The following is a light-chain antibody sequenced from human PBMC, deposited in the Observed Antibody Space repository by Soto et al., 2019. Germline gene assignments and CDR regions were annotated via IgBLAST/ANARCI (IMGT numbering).Light chain of an antibody. Sequence: QPVLTQPPSASASLGASVTLTCTLSSGYSNYKVDWYQQRPGKGPRFVMRVGTGGIVGYKGDGIPDRFSVLGSGLNRYLTIKNIQEEDESDYHCGADHGSGSNVVFGGGTKVTVL. CDR1: SGYSNYK. CDR3: GADHGSGSNVV. CDR2: VGTGGIVG. J-gene: IGLJ2*01. V-gene: IGLV9-49*01.